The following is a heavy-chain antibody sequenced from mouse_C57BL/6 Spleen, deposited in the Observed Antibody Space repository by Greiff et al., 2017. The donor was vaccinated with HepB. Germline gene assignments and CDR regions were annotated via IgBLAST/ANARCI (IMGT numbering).Heavy chain of an antibody. J-gene: IGHJ3*01. CDR2: ISSGSSTI. CDR1: GFTFSDYG. Sequence: EVQRVESGGGLVKPGGSLKLSCAASGFTFSDYGMHWVRQAPEKGLEWVAYISSGSSTIYYADTVKGRFTISRDNAKNTLFLQMTSLRSEDTAMYYCARNGGYYGSSSFAYWGQGTLVTVSA. CDR3: ARNGGYYGSSSFAY. D-gene: IGHD1-1*01. V-gene: IGHV5-17*01.